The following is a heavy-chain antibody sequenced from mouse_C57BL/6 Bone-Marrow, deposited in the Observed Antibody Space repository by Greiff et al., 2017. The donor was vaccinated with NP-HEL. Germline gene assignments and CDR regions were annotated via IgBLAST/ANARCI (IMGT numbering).Heavy chain of an antibody. D-gene: IGHD4-1*01. CDR2: IRSKSNNYAT. Sequence: EVQLVESGGGLVQPKGSLKLSCAASGFSFNTYAMNWVRQAPGKGLEWVARIRSKSNNYATYYADSVKDRFTTSRDDSESMLYLQMNNLKTEDAAMYCCVRHLGRAWFAYWGQGTLVTVSA. J-gene: IGHJ3*01. CDR1: GFSFNTYA. V-gene: IGHV10-1*01. CDR3: VRHLGRAWFAY.